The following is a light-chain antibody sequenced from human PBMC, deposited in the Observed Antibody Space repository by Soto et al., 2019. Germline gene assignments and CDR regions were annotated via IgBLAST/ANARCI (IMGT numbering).Light chain of an antibody. Sequence: EIVLTQSPGTLSLSPGERATLSFRASQSVSSSYLAWYQQKPGQAPRPLIYGASSRATGIPDRFSGSGSGTDFTLTISRLEPEDFAVYYCQQYGSSHLTFGQGTKVEIK. CDR3: QQYGSSHLT. J-gene: IGKJ1*01. CDR2: GAS. V-gene: IGKV3-20*01. CDR1: QSVSSSY.